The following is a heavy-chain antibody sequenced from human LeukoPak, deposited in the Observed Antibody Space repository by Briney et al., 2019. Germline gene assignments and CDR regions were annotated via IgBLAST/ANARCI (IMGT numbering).Heavy chain of an antibody. CDR3: ARDLGPCSSTSCPQDY. CDR1: GYTFTGYY. V-gene: IGHV1-2*02. Sequence: VASVKVSFKASGYTFTGYYMHWVRQAPGQGHEWMGWINPNSGGTNYAQKFQGRVTMTRDTSISTAYMELSRLRSDDTAGYYCARDLGPCSSTSCPQDYWGQGTLVTVSS. D-gene: IGHD2-2*01. J-gene: IGHJ4*02. CDR2: INPNSGGT.